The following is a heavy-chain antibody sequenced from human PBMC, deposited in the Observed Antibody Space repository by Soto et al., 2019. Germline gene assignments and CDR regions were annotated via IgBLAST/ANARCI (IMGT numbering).Heavy chain of an antibody. CDR2: IKQDGSGK. V-gene: IGHV3-7*01. CDR3: ARDYVPDLPHAAALDAFDI. Sequence: GGSLRLSCAASGFTFSSYWMSWVRQAPGKGLEWVANIKQDGSGKYYVDSVKGRFTISRDNAKNSLYLQMNSLRAEDTAVYYCARDYVPDLPHAAALDAFDIWGQGTMGTVSS. J-gene: IGHJ3*02. D-gene: IGHD6-6*01. CDR1: GFTFSSYW.